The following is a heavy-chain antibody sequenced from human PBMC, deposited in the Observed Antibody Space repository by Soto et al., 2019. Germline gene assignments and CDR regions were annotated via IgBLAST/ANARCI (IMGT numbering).Heavy chain of an antibody. CDR2: ISGSGGST. V-gene: IGHV3-23*01. CDR1: GFTFSSYV. CDR3: AKGGYCSGGSCYPSHYYYGMDV. J-gene: IGHJ6*02. Sequence: EVQLLESGGGLVQPGGSLRLSCAASGFTFSSYVMSWVRQAPGKGLEWVSAISGSGGSTYYADSVKGRFTISRDNSKNTLYQQMNSLRAEDTAVYYCAKGGYCSGGSCYPSHYYYGMDVWGQGTTVTVSS. D-gene: IGHD2-15*01.